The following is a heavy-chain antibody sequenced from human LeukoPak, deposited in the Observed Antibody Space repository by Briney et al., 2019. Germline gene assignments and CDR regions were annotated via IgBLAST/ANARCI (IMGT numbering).Heavy chain of an antibody. V-gene: IGHV1-18*04. CDR1: GYTFTGYY. Sequence: ASVKVSCKASGYTFTGYYMHWMRQAPGQGLEWMGWISAYNGNTNYAQKLQGRVTMTTDTSTSTAYMELTSLRSDDTAVYYCARDPGTTNAFDIWGQGTVVTVSS. J-gene: IGHJ3*02. CDR2: ISAYNGNT. CDR3: ARDPGTTNAFDI. D-gene: IGHD1-26*01.